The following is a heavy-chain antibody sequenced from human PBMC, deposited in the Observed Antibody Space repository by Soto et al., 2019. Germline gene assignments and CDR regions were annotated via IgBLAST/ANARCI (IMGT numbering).Heavy chain of an antibody. CDR2: ISGSGDST. D-gene: IGHD3-22*01. CDR3: AKSPGMYYYDSSGYYNYDY. Sequence: PGGSLRLSCSASGFTISNYAMRWVRQAPGKGLEWVSGISGSGDSTYYADSVKGRVTISRDNDKSTLYLQLNGLRAEDTAVYYCAKSPGMYYYDSSGYYNYDYWGQGTLVTVSS. V-gene: IGHV3-23*01. J-gene: IGHJ4*02. CDR1: GFTISNYA.